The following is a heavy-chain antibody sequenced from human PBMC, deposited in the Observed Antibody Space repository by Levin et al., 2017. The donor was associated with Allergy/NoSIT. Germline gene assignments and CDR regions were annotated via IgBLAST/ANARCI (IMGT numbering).Heavy chain of an antibody. CDR2: SSAYNGNT. CDR3: TRDLGEDTTMLFFDS. D-gene: IGHD5-18*01. J-gene: IGHJ4*02. V-gene: IGHV1-18*01. Sequence: ASVKVSCKASGYIFTSFGISWVRQAPGQGLEWMGWSSAYNGNTNYGQKFQGRVTMTTDTSTSTAYMELRSLRSDDTAVYFCTRDLGEDTTMLFFDSWGQGPLVTVSS. CDR1: GYIFTSFG.